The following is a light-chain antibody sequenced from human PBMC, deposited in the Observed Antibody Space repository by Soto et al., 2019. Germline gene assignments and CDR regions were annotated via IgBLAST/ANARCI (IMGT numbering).Light chain of an antibody. CDR2: SNN. J-gene: IGLJ3*02. CDR1: RSNIGSNY. CDR3: AAWDDNLSGWV. Sequence: QPVLTQPPSASATPGQRVSISCSGSRSNIGSNYVYWYQQLPGAAPRLLMYSNNQRPSGVPGRFSVSKSGTSASLAISGLRSEDEADYYCAAWDDNLSGWVFGGGTQLTVL. V-gene: IGLV1-47*02.